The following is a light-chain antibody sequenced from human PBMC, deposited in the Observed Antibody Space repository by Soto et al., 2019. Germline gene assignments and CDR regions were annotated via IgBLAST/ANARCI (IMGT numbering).Light chain of an antibody. Sequence: QSVLSEPGSVSGSLGQAITISCTGTSSDVGSYNLVSWYQQHPGKAPKLMIYEVSKRPSGVSNRFSGSKSGNTASLTISGLQAEDEADYYCCSYAGSSSYVFGTGTKVTVL. J-gene: IGLJ1*01. V-gene: IGLV2-23*02. CDR3: CSYAGSSSYV. CDR2: EVS. CDR1: SSDVGSYNL.